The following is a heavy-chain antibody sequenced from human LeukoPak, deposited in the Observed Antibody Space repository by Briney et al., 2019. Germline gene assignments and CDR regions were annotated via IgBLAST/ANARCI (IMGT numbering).Heavy chain of an antibody. Sequence: GASVKASCKASGYTFTNYGISWVRQAPGQGLEWMGWISAYNGNTNYAQNLQGRVTMTTDTSTSTAYMELRSLRSDDTAVYYCARVEVPAAMDWFDPWGQGTLVTVSS. J-gene: IGHJ5*02. D-gene: IGHD2-2*01. V-gene: IGHV1-18*01. CDR2: ISAYNGNT. CDR1: GYTFTNYG. CDR3: ARVEVPAAMDWFDP.